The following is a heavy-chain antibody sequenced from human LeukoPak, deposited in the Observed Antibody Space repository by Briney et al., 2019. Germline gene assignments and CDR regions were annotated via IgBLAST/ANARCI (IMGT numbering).Heavy chain of an antibody. CDR3: AHSPLDEERRWFDH. CDR2: IYWNDDN. D-gene: IGHD1-1*01. Sequence: SGPTLVNPTQTLTLTCTFSGFSLSTTGVGVGWIRQPPGKALEWLALIYWNDDNRYSPSLKSRLTISKVTSKNQVVLTMTNMDPVDTATYYCAHSPLDEERRWFDHWGQGTLVTVSS. V-gene: IGHV2-5*01. CDR1: GFSLSTTGVG. J-gene: IGHJ5*02.